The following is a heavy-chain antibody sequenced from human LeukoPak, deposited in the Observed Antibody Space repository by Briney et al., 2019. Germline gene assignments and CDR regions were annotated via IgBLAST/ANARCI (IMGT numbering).Heavy chain of an antibody. CDR3: ARNNYSSGGGFDY. D-gene: IGHD6-19*01. Sequence: SETLSLTCTVSGGSISSYYWSWIRQPPGKGLEWIGYIYYSGSTYYNPSLKSRVTISVDTSKNQFSLKLSSVTAADTAVYYCARNNYSSGGGFDYWGQGTLVTVSS. V-gene: IGHV4-59*12. CDR1: GGSISSYY. J-gene: IGHJ4*02. CDR2: IYYSGST.